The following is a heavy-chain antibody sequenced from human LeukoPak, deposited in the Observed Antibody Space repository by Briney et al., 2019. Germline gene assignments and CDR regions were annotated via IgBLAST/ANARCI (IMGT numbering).Heavy chain of an antibody. Sequence: SETLSLTCTVSGGSISSGTYYWSWIRQHPGKGLEWIGYIYKGGSTHYNPSLKSRVTISVDTSKNQFSLKLSSVTAADTAVYYCASVRGLGSYYNGAFDYWGQGTLVTGSS. J-gene: IGHJ4*02. CDR3: ASVRGLGSYYNGAFDY. D-gene: IGHD3-10*01. CDR2: IYKGGST. CDR1: GGSISSGTYY. V-gene: IGHV4-31*03.